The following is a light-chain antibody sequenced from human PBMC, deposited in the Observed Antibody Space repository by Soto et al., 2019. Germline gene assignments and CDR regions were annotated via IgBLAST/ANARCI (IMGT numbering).Light chain of an antibody. CDR3: QQYYGTPLT. CDR2: WAS. V-gene: IGKV4-1*01. CDR1: QSVLYSTNNRNY. J-gene: IGKJ4*01. Sequence: DIVMTQSPDSLAVSLGERATINCKSSQSVLYSTNNRNYLAWYQQKPGQPPKLLIYWASTRESGVPDRISGSGSGTDFTLTISSVQAEDVAVYYCQQYYGTPLTFGGGTKVEIK.